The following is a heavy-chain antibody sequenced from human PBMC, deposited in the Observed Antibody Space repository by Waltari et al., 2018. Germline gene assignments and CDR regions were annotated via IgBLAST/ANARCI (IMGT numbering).Heavy chain of an antibody. CDR3: AKDTLSYSQN. CDR2: MYSAAGGGGT. D-gene: IGHD3-16*01. CDR1: GVTFSSYA. V-gene: IGHV3-23*01. Sequence: EVLLLESGGGWVQPGGSLRLSCAASGVTFSSYARDWVRQAPGKGLEWVSTMYSAAGGGGTQYADSVTGRFTISRDNSKNTLYLQMNRLRAADTAMYYCAKDTLSYSQNWGQGIMVTVSS. J-gene: IGHJ4*02.